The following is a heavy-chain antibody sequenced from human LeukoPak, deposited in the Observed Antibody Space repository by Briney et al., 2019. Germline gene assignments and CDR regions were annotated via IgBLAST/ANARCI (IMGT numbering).Heavy chain of an antibody. V-gene: IGHV3-9*01. J-gene: IGHJ4*02. CDR2: ISWNSGHT. Sequence: GGSLRLSCAASGFTFDDFAMHWVRQGPGKGLEWVSGISWNSGHTDYADSVKGRFTVSRDSSKSSLYLQMNSLRAEDTAVYYYATTVAGYPDDYLDYWGQGTLVTVSS. CDR1: GFTFDDFA. CDR3: ATTVAGYPDDYLDY. D-gene: IGHD6-19*01.